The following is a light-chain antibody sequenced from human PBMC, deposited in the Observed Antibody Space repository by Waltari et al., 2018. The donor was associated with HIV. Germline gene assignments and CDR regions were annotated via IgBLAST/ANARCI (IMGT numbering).Light chain of an antibody. CDR3: QQYSNWLTYT. V-gene: IGKV3-15*01. Sequence: EIVMTQSPDTLSVSPGERATLSCRASQSVSSNFAWYQQKPGQAPRLLMYGASTRATGIPARFSGSGSGTEFTLTISGLQSEDFAVYYCQQYSNWLTYTFGQGTKLEIK. CDR1: QSVSSN. J-gene: IGKJ2*01. CDR2: GAS.